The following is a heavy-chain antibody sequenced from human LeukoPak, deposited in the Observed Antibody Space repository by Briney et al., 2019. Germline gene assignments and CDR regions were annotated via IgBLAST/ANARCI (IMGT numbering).Heavy chain of an antibody. V-gene: IGHV3-23*01. D-gene: IGHD6-13*01. CDR2: ISGSGGST. Sequence: GGSLRLSCAASGFTFSSYAMSWVRRAPGKGLEWVSAISGSGGSTYYADSVKGRFTISRDNSKNTLYLQMNSLRAEDTAVYYCAKDRMQQLVFDYWGQGTLVTVSS. CDR1: GFTFSSYA. J-gene: IGHJ4*02. CDR3: AKDRMQQLVFDY.